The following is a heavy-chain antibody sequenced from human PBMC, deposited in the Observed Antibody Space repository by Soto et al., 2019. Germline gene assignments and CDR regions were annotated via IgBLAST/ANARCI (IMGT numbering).Heavy chain of an antibody. CDR1: GGSFSGYY. CDR2: INHSGST. J-gene: IGHJ5*02. Sequence: SETLSLTCAVYGGSFSGYYWSWIRQPPGKGLDWIGEINHSGSTNYNPSLKNRVTISVDTSKNQFSLKLIFLTAADTAVYYCARVVAGFAPWGQGTLVTVSS. CDR3: ARVVAGFAP. V-gene: IGHV4-34*01.